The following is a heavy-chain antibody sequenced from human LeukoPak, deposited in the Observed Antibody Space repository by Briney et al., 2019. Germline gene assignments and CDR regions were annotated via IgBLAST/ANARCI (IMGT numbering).Heavy chain of an antibody. CDR1: GGSISSGDYY. CDR3: AREPEGAFDI. Sequence: SETLSLTCTVSGGSISSGDYYWSWIRQPPGKGLEWIGYIYYSGSTYYNPSLKSRVTISVDTSKNQFSLELSSVTAADTAVYYCAREPEGAFDIWGQGTMVTVSS. V-gene: IGHV4-30-4*01. CDR2: IYYSGST. J-gene: IGHJ3*02.